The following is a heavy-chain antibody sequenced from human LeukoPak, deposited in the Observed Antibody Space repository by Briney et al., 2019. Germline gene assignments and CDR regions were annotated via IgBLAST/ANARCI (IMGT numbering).Heavy chain of an antibody. CDR2: IKSKTDGGTT. J-gene: IGHJ3*02. CDR1: GFTFSNAW. Sequence: GGSLRLSCAASGFTFSNAWMSWVRQAPGKGLEWVGRIKSKTDGGTTDYAASVKGRFTISRDDSKNTLYLQMNSLKTEDTAVYYCTTDGVRVLWFGEYHDAFDIWGQGTMVTVSS. V-gene: IGHV3-15*01. D-gene: IGHD3-10*01. CDR3: TTDGVRVLWFGEYHDAFDI.